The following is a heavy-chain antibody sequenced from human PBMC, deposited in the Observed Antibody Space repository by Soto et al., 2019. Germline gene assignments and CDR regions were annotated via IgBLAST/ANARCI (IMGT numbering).Heavy chain of an antibody. CDR1: GGSFSGYY. Sequence: SETLSLSCAVYGGSFSGYYWSWIRQPPGKGLEWIGEINHSGSTNYNPSLKSRVTISVDTSKNQFSLKLSSVTAADTAVYYCAREGRGFYDFWSGYQRPHYYNRMDVWGQVTTVSVS. D-gene: IGHD3-3*01. CDR3: AREGRGFYDFWSGYQRPHYYNRMDV. J-gene: IGHJ6*02. V-gene: IGHV4-34*01. CDR2: INHSGST.